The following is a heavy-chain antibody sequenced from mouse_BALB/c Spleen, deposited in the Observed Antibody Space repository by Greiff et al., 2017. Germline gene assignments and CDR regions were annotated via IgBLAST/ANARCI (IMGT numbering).Heavy chain of an antibody. D-gene: IGHD3-1*01. CDR1: GYSITSGYY. CDR3: AREAARAPFAY. J-gene: IGHJ3*01. CDR2: ISYDGSN. Sequence: DVKLVESGPGLVKPSQSLSLTCSVTGYSITSGYYWNWIRQFPGNKLEWMGYISYDGSNNYNPSLKNRISITRDTSKNQFFLKLNSVTTEDTATYYCAREAARAPFAYWGQGTLVTVSA. V-gene: IGHV3-6*02.